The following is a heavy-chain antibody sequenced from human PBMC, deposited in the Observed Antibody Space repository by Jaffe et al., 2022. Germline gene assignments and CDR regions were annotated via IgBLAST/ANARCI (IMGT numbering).Heavy chain of an antibody. CDR1: GGSFSGYY. V-gene: IGHV4-34*01. Sequence: QVQLQQWGAGLLKPSETLSLTCAVYGGSFSGYYWSWIRQPPGKGLEWIGEINHSGSTNYNPSLKSRVTISVDTSKNQFSLKLSSVTAADTAVYYCARGFSSIAARRVGFYFDYWGQGTLVTVSS. CDR2: INHSGST. J-gene: IGHJ4*02. D-gene: IGHD6-6*01. CDR3: ARGFSSIAARRVGFYFDY.